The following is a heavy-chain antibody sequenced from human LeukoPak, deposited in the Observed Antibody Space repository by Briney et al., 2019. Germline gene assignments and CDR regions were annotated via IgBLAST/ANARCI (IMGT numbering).Heavy chain of an antibody. CDR3: AKDRRVGIDY. J-gene: IGHJ4*02. CDR2: ISYDGSNK. CDR1: GFTFSSYG. Sequence: PGGSLRLSCAASGFTFSSYGMHWVRQAPGKGLEWVAVISYDGSNKYYADSVKGRFTISRDNSKNTLYLQMNSLRAEDTAVYYCAKDRRVGIDYWGQGTLVTVSS. V-gene: IGHV3-30*18. D-gene: IGHD5-24*01.